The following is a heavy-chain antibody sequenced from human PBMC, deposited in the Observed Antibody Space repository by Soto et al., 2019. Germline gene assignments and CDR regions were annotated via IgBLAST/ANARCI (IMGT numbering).Heavy chain of an antibody. CDR3: ARASPHSLPWFDP. CDR1: GFTFSDYY. J-gene: IGHJ5*02. CDR2: ISSSGSTI. V-gene: IGHV3-11*01. D-gene: IGHD2-21*01. Sequence: GGSLRLSCAASGFTFSDYYMSWIRQAPGKGLEWVSYISSSGSTIYYADSVKGRFTISGDNAKNSLYLQMNSLRAEDTAVYYCARASPHSLPWFDPWGQGTLVTVSS.